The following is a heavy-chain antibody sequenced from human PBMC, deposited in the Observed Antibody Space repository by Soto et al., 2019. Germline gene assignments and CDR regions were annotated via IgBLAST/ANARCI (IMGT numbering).Heavy chain of an antibody. CDR1: GFTFSSYW. CDR3: AKPGYSYGYFDY. Sequence: EVQLVESGGGLVQPGGSLRLSCAASGFTFSSYWMSWVRQAPGKGLEWVANIKQDGSEKYYVDSVKGRFTISSDNAKNSLYLQITSLRAEDTAVYYCAKPGYSYGYFDYWCQGTLVTVSS. J-gene: IGHJ4*02. D-gene: IGHD5-18*01. CDR2: IKQDGSEK. V-gene: IGHV3-7*01.